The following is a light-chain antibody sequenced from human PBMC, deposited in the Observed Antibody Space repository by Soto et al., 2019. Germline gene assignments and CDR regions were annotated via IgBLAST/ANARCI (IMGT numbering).Light chain of an antibody. J-gene: IGLJ2*01. CDR1: CADIGCHRR. V-gene: IGLV2-18*02. CDR2: DVN. Sequence: QSALTQPPSVSGSPGQSVTISCWGSCADIGCHRRVSWYHQPPDTPHKLIIYDVNDRPPGVPDRFSGSKSANTASLTISGLQTEDEGVFYCSSSSTNSASVLFGGGTKLTVL. CDR3: SSSSTNSASVL.